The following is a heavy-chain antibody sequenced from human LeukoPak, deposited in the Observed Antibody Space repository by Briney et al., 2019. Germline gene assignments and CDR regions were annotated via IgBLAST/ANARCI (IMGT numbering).Heavy chain of an antibody. CDR1: GFTFSDYN. Sequence: PGGSLRLSCAASGFTFSDYNTNWIRQAPGKGLEWVSYINSSGTSVQYADSVKGRFTISRDNAKNSLYLQMNSLRAEDTAVYYCVRERLYDFWSGFYPIDYWGQGTLVTVSS. CDR2: INSSGTSV. J-gene: IGHJ4*02. CDR3: VRERLYDFWSGFYPIDY. D-gene: IGHD3-3*01. V-gene: IGHV3-11*04.